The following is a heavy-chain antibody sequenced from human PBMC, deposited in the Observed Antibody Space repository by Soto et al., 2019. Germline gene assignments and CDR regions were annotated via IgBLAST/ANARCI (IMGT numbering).Heavy chain of an antibody. CDR2: INSVGSST. J-gene: IGHJ6*02. V-gene: IGHV3-74*01. Sequence: PGGSLRLSCAASGFIFSSYWMHCARQTPGKGLVWVSRINSVGSSTSYADSVKGRFTISRDNAKNTLYLQMNSLRAEDTAVYYCVRKSINGMNVGGQGTTVTVSS. CDR1: GFIFSSYW. CDR3: VRKSINGMNV.